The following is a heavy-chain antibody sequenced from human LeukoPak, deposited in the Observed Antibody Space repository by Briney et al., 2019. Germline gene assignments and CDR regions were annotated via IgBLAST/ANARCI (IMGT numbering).Heavy chain of an antibody. V-gene: IGHV3-72*01. J-gene: IGHJ4*02. CDR3: TTGGRGSGSYYVTVTDY. Sequence: GGSLRLSCAASGFTFSDHYIDWVRQAPGKGLEWVGRSRDKGNSYTTAYAASVRGRFTISRDDSKNSLYLQMNSLKTEDTAVYYCTTGGRGSGSYYVTVTDYWGQGTLVTVSS. CDR1: GFTFSDHY. CDR2: SRDKGNSYTT. D-gene: IGHD1-26*01.